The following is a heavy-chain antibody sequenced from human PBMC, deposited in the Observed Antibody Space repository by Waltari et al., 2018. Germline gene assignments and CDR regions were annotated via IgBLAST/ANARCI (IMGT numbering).Heavy chain of an antibody. CDR1: GYTFTDYF. CDR2: INPQNGGT. J-gene: IGHJ3*01. CDR3: ARDLFPNFWSGYGFDF. V-gene: IGHV1-2*02. Sequence: QVQVVQSGAEVKKPGASVKVSCKTSGYTFTDYFFHWVRQAPGQGLEWLGWINPQNGGTNYAQKYQGRVTMTTDTSTNTVYMELRRLTSDDTAVYYCARDLFPNFWSGYGFDFWGQGTKVTVSS. D-gene: IGHD3-3*01.